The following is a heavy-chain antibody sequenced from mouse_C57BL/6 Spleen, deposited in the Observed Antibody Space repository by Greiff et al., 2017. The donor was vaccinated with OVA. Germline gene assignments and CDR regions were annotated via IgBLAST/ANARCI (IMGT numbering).Heavy chain of an antibody. D-gene: IGHD2-1*01. CDR2: INPYNGGT. CDR3: AKGYGKGGFAY. V-gene: IGHV1-19*01. J-gene: IGHJ3*01. Sequence: VQLKESGPVLVKPGASVKMSCKASGYTFTDYYMNWVKQSHGKSLEWIGVINPYNGGTSYNQKFKGKATLTVDKSSSTAYMELNSLTSEDSAVYYCAKGYGKGGFAYWGQGTLVTVSA. CDR1: GYTFTDYY.